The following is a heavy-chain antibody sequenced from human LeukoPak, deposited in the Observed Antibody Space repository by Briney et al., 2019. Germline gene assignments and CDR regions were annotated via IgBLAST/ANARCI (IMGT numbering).Heavy chain of an antibody. CDR3: ARGGSPSDY. V-gene: IGHV3-74*01. CDR2: IHLEGTTT. J-gene: IGHJ4*02. Sequence: GGSLRLSCAASGFIFNNYWMHWVRQAPGKGLVWVSRIHLEGTTTTYADSVRGRFTISRDNAKNTLYLQMNSLTAEDTAVYYCARGGSPSDYWGQGTLVTVSS. D-gene: IGHD3-16*01. CDR1: GFIFNNYW.